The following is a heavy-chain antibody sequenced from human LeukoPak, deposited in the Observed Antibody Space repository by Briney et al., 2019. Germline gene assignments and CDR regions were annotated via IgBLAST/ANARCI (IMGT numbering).Heavy chain of an antibody. V-gene: IGHV1-46*01. J-gene: IGHJ6*03. Sequence: ASVKVSCKASGYTFTAYSMYWVRQAPGQGLQWMGIINPSGGSTTYAQKFQGRVTMTRDMPTSTVYMELSSLRSEDTAVYYCARRGFGEVSATFYNYMDVWGKGTTVTVSS. CDR2: INPSGGST. CDR3: ARRGFGEVSATFYNYMDV. CDR1: GYTFTAYS. D-gene: IGHD3-10*01.